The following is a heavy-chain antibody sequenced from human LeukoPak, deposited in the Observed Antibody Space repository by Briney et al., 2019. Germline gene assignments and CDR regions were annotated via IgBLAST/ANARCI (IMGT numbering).Heavy chain of an antibody. J-gene: IGHJ4*02. CDR2: ISSDGVTT. V-gene: IGHV3-64D*09. Sequence: GGSLRLSCSASGFTFSSYAMHWVRQAPGKGLEYVSAISSDGVTTYYADSVKGRFTISRDNSKNTLYLQMSSLRAEDTAVYYCVKAMATYGYRVPFDYWGQGTLVSVSS. D-gene: IGHD5-18*01. CDR3: VKAMATYGYRVPFDY. CDR1: GFTFSSYA.